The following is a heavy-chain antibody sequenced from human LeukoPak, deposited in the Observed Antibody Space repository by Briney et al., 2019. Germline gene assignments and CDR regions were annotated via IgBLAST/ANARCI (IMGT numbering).Heavy chain of an antibody. V-gene: IGHV4-59*01. CDR2: IYYSGST. J-gene: IGHJ4*02. CDR1: GGSISSYY. D-gene: IGHD3-10*01. CDR3: ARQRLSAYYYGSGSYYFDY. Sequence: SETLSLTCTVSGGSISSYYWSWIRQPPGKGLEWIGYIYYSGSTNYNPSLKSRVTISVDTSKNQFSLKLSSVTAADTAVYYCARQRLSAYYYGSGSYYFDYWGQGTLVTVSS.